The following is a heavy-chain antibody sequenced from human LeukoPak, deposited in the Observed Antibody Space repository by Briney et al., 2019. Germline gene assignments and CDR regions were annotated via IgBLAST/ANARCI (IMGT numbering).Heavy chain of an antibody. CDR1: GFTFSTYG. J-gene: IGHJ4*02. CDR3: AKAIHSSSSGVVDY. D-gene: IGHD6-6*01. CDR2: IRYDGSNK. Sequence: PGESLRLSYAASGFTFSTYGIHWVRQAPGKGLEWVTFIRYDGSNKYYAESVKGRFTISRDNSKNTLYLQMNSLRAEDTAVYYCAKAIHSSSSGVVDYWGQGTLVTVSS. V-gene: IGHV3-30*02.